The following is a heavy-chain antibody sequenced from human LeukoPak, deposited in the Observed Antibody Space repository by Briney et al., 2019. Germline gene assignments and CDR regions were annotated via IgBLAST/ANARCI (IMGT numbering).Heavy chain of an antibody. CDR2: IKQDGSEK. D-gene: IGHD3-3*01. CDR1: GFTFSSYW. CDR3: ARVPGGRYDFWSGYYSDYYYYGMDV. V-gene: IGHV3-7*03. J-gene: IGHJ6*02. Sequence: GGSLRLSCAASGFTFSSYWMSWVRLAPGKGLEWVANIKQDGSEKYYVDSVKGRFTISRDNAKNSLYLQMNSLRAEDTAVYYCARVPGGRYDFWSGYYSDYYYYGMDVWGQGTTVTVSS.